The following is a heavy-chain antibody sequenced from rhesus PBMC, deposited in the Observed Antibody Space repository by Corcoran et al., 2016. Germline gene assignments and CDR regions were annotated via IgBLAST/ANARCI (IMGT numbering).Heavy chain of an antibody. CDR1: GVSFSIYW. CDR2: ISGNSESA. CDR3: LRGPYTSPFDY. J-gene: IGHJ4*01. V-gene: IGHV4-80*01. Sequence: QVQLQESGPGLVKPSETLSLTCAVSGVSFSIYWWTWIRQPPGKGLEWIGDISGNSESAKYNTSHKSRVTMSKDASKNQFSLRLTSVTAADTAVYYCLRGPYTSPFDYWGQGVLVTVSS. D-gene: IGHD6-13*01.